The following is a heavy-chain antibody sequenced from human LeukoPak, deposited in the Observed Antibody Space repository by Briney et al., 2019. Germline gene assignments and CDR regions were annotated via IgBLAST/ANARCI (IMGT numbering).Heavy chain of an antibody. CDR2: ISSSSSTI. D-gene: IGHD3-3*01. CDR3: ARDLGYDFWSGFHY. J-gene: IGHJ4*02. V-gene: IGHV3-48*01. Sequence: GSLRLSCAASGFTFSSYSMNWVRQAPGKGLEWVSYISSSSSTIYYADSVKGRFTISRDNAKNSLYLQMNSLRAEDTAVYYCARDLGYDFWSGFHYWGQGTLVTVSS. CDR1: GFTFSSYS.